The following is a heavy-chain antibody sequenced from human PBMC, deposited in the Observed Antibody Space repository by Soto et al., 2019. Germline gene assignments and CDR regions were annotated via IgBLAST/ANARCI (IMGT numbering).Heavy chain of an antibody. D-gene: IGHD2-2*01. CDR1: GFTFSSYG. Sequence: QVQLVESGGGVVQPGRSLRLSCAASGFTFSSYGMHWVRQAPGKGLEWVAVISYDGSNKYYADSVKGRFTISRDNSKNKLKLKMTIQIGEDRAVYSCTKYARIRIHYYGMDVCRQGTTVTVSS. CDR3: TKYARIRIHYYGMDV. J-gene: IGHJ6*02. V-gene: IGHV3-30*18. CDR2: ISYDGSNK.